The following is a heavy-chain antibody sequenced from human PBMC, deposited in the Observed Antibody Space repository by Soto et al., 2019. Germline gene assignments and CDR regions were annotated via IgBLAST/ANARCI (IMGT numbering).Heavy chain of an antibody. J-gene: IGHJ4*02. D-gene: IGHD1-20*01. CDR2: IYHSGST. Sequence: SETLSLTCAVSGGSISSSNWWSWVRQPPGKGLEWIGEIYHSGSTNYNPSLKSRVAISVDKSKNQFSLKLSSVTAADTAVYYCARNNWNDVRYFDYWGQGTLVTVSS. V-gene: IGHV4-4*02. CDR1: GGSISSSNW. CDR3: ARNNWNDVRYFDY.